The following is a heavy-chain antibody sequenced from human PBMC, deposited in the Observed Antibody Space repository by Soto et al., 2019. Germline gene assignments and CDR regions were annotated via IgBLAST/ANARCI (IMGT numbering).Heavy chain of an antibody. Sequence: PSETLSLTCAVSGVPISSDAYYWSCIRQHPGKGLEWIGYISYSGSTYYNPSLKSRVTMSVNTSNNQFSLKLNSVTAADTAVYYCARYSFRDTWSKFDYWGQGTLVTVSS. V-gene: IGHV4-31*11. CDR2: ISYSGST. D-gene: IGHD1-26*01. J-gene: IGHJ4*02. CDR1: GVPISSDAYY. CDR3: ARYSFRDTWSKFDY.